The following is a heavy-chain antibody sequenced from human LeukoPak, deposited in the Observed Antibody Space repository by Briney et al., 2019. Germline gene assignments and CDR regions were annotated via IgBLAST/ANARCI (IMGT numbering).Heavy chain of an antibody. D-gene: IGHD3-10*01. Sequence: SGTLSLTCAVSGGSISSSNWWSWVRQPPGKGLEWIGEIYHSGSTNYNPSLKSRVTISVDKSKNQFSLKLSSVTAADTAVYYCARVSASYGSGSKYGMDVWGQGTTVTVSS. CDR3: ARVSASYGSGSKYGMDV. CDR2: IYHSGST. J-gene: IGHJ6*02. V-gene: IGHV4-4*02. CDR1: GGSISSSNW.